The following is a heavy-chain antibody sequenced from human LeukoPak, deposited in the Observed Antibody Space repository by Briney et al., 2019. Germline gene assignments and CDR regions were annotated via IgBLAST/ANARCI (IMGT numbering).Heavy chain of an antibody. J-gene: IGHJ6*02. Sequence: GGSLRLSCEAAGFTFNKYWMTWVRQAPGKGLEWVANTNQDGGETNYVDSVKGRFTIFRDNAKNSLYLQMNSLRVEDTGVYYCAGNLMDVWGQGTTVTVSS. V-gene: IGHV3-7*01. CDR2: TNQDGGET. CDR3: AGNLMDV. CDR1: GFTFNKYW. D-gene: IGHD2/OR15-2a*01.